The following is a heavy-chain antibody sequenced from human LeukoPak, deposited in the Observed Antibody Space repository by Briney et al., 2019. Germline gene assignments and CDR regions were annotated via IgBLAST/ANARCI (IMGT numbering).Heavy chain of an antibody. CDR3: ARHGSIFDY. Sequence: SETLSLTCTVSGGSISSSSYYWGWIRQPPGKGLEWIGYIYYSGSTNYNPSLKSRVTISVDTSKNQFSLKLSSVTAADTAVYYCARHGSIFDYWGQGTLVTVSS. CDR2: IYYSGST. J-gene: IGHJ4*02. CDR1: GGSISSSSYY. D-gene: IGHD2-2*03. V-gene: IGHV4-61*05.